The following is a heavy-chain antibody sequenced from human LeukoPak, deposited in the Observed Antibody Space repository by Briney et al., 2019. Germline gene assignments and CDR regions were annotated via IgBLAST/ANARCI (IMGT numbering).Heavy chain of an antibody. Sequence: ASVKVSCKASGYTFTSYDINWVRQATGQGLEWMGWMNPNSGITGYAQKFQGRVTMTRNTSISTAYMELSSLRSEDTAVYYCASYDSSGYYYGAWGQGTLVTVSS. D-gene: IGHD3-22*01. CDR3: ASYDSSGYYYGA. J-gene: IGHJ5*02. CDR2: MNPNSGIT. V-gene: IGHV1-8*01. CDR1: GYTFTSYD.